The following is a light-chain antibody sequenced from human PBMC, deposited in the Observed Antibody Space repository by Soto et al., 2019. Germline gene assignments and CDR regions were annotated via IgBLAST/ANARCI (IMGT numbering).Light chain of an antibody. CDR1: QSVSSN. V-gene: IGKV3-15*01. Sequence: EIVMTQSPATLSVSPWEMVTLSCGASQSVSSNLAWYQQKPGQAPRLLIYGASNRATGIPARFSGSGSGTEFTLTISSLQSEDFAVYYCQQYNNCPRTFGQGTKVDIK. J-gene: IGKJ1*01. CDR3: QQYNNCPRT. CDR2: GAS.